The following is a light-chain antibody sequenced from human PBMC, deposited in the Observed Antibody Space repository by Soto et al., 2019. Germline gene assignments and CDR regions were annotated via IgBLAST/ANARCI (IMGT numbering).Light chain of an antibody. V-gene: IGLV4-60*02. CDR2: SQTSGIY. CDR3: ETWDSNTRV. J-gene: IGLJ3*02. CDR1: SGHNTYI. Sequence: QSVLTQASSASASLGSSVKLTCTLSSGHNTYIVAWHQQQPGKAPRFLVRSQTSGIYYRGTGVSDRFSGSSSGADRYLTISNLLFEDEADYYCETWDSNTRVFGGGTKVTVL.